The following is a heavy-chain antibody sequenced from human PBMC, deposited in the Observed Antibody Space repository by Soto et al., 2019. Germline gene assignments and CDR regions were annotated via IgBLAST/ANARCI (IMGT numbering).Heavy chain of an antibody. CDR1: GFTFSNYV. V-gene: IGHV3-23*01. J-gene: IGHJ4*02. CDR2: ISGSGGST. D-gene: IGHD3-22*01. CDR3: AKANILTTGYYYYFFDY. Sequence: PGGSLRLSCAASGFTFSNYVMTWVRQAPGKGLECVSAISGSGGSTYYVDSVKGRFTISRDNSKNTLYLQMNSLRAEDSAVYYCAKANILTTGYYYYFFDYWGQGTLVTVSS.